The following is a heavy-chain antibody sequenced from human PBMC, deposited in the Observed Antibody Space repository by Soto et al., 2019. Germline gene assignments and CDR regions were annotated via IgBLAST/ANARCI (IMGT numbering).Heavy chain of an antibody. CDR2: INHSGST. CDR1: GGSFIGYY. J-gene: IGHJ4*02. CDR3: ASSPYYYGSGSLDY. Sequence: PSETLSLTCAVYGGSFIGYYCIFIRHPPGKGLEWIGEINHSGSTNYNPSLKSRVTISVDTSKNQFSLKLSSVTAADTAVYYCASSPYYYGSGSLDYWGQGTLVTVSS. D-gene: IGHD3-10*01. V-gene: IGHV4-34*01.